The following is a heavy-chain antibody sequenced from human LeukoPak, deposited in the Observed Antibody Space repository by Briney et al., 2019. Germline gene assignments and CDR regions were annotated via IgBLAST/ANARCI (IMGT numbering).Heavy chain of an antibody. D-gene: IGHD1-1*01. CDR3: ARGEGNWHPDDDFYYYYMDV. Sequence: GGSLRLSCAASGFTFSSYAMHWVRQAPGKGLEWVAVISYDGSNKYYADSVKGRFTISRDNSKNTLYLQMNSLRAEDTAVYYCARGEGNWHPDDDFYYYYMDVWGKGTTVTVSS. J-gene: IGHJ6*03. V-gene: IGHV3-30*04. CDR1: GFTFSSYA. CDR2: ISYDGSNK.